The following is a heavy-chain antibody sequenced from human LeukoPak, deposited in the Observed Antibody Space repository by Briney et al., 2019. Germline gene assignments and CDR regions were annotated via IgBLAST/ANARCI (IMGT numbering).Heavy chain of an antibody. J-gene: IGHJ2*01. CDR2: IYYSGST. D-gene: IGHD3-22*01. CDR1: GGSISSYY. CDR3: ARVKAPWYYYDSSGYYNYWYFDL. V-gene: IGHV4-59*01. Sequence: SETLSLTCPVPGGSISSYYWSWIRQPPGKGLEWIGYIYYSGSTNYNPSLKSRVTISVDTSKNQFSLKLSSVTAADTAVYYCARVKAPWYYYDSSGYYNYWYFDLWGRGTLVTVSS.